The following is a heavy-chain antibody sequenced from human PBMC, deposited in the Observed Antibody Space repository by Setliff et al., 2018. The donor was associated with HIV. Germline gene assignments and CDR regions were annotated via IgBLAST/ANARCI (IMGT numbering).Heavy chain of an antibody. CDR1: GFPVSNNY. CDR3: ARDGGLGY. Sequence: GGSLRLSCAASGFPVSNNYVTWVRQAPGKGLEWVSIMYSDAKTYCSDSVKGRFIISRDNSRNTLYLQMNSLRPEDTALYYCARDGGLGYWGQGTLVTVSS. D-gene: IGHD3-16*01. V-gene: IGHV3-66*01. J-gene: IGHJ4*02. CDR2: MYSDAKT.